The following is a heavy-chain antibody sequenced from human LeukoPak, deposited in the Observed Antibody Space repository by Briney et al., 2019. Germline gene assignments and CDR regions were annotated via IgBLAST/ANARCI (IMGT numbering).Heavy chain of an antibody. CDR1: GYTVTSYY. Sequence: SVTLSCTASGYTVTSYYMHWVRQAPGPGLELMGIINPSRGSTSYAQKFQGRVTMTRDTSTSTVYMELSSLRSEDTAVYYCARWGIAVAGTYFDYWGQGTLVTVSS. CDR2: INPSRGST. V-gene: IGHV1-46*01. J-gene: IGHJ4*02. CDR3: ARWGIAVAGTYFDY. D-gene: IGHD6-19*01.